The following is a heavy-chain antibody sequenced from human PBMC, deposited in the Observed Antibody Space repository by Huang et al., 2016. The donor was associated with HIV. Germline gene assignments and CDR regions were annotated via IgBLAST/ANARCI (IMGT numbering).Heavy chain of an antibody. D-gene: IGHD1-26*01. V-gene: IGHV3-30*18. CDR3: AKDLKKQRAEWEVLFDAFDI. CDR2: MSYTGRNE. CDR1: GFTFNNYA. J-gene: IGHJ3*02. Sequence: QEQLMESGGGVVQPGTSLRLSCAASGFTFNNYAMHWVRQTPEKGLEWVEVMSYTGRNEYYADSVKGRFTISRDNSKNTVFLQMNSLGAEDTAIYYCAKDLKKQRAEWEVLFDAFDIWGQGTMVTVPS.